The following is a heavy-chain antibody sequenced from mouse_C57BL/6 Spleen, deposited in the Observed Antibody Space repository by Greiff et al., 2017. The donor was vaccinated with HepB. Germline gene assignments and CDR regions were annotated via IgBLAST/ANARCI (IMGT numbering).Heavy chain of an antibody. CDR3: ARYADGYYGYFDY. CDR2: IYPGGGYT. CDR1: GYTFTNYW. J-gene: IGHJ2*01. V-gene: IGHV1-63*01. D-gene: IGHD2-3*01. Sequence: QVQLKESGAELVRPGTSVKMSCKASGYTFTNYWIGWAKQRPGHGLEWIGDIYPGGGYTNYNEKFKGKATLTADKSSSTAYMQFSSLTSEDSAIYYCARYADGYYGYFDYWGQGTTLTVSS.